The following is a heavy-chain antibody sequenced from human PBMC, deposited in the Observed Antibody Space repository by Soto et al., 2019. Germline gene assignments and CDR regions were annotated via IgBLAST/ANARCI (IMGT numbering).Heavy chain of an antibody. Sequence: GGSLRLSCAASGFTFSSYAMSWVRQAPGKGLEWVSAISGSGGSTYYADSVKGRFTISRDNSKNTLYLQMNSLRAEDTAVYYCAKDWQPRVVAATQDAFDIWGQGTMVTVSS. CDR1: GFTFSSYA. CDR2: ISGSGGST. V-gene: IGHV3-23*01. D-gene: IGHD2-15*01. J-gene: IGHJ3*02. CDR3: AKDWQPRVVAATQDAFDI.